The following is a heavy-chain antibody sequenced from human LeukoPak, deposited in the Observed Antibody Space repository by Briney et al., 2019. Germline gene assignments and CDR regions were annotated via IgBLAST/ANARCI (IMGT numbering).Heavy chain of an antibody. CDR2: ISSNGGST. Sequence: GGSLRLSCAASGFTFSSYAMHWVRQAPGKGLEYVSAISSNGGSTYYANSVKGRFTISRDNSKNTLYLQMGSLRAEDMAVYYCAREPDCSGGSCYDSGPPSPFDYWGQGTLVTVSS. V-gene: IGHV3-64*01. J-gene: IGHJ4*02. CDR3: AREPDCSGGSCYDSGPPSPFDY. CDR1: GFTFSSYA. D-gene: IGHD2-15*01.